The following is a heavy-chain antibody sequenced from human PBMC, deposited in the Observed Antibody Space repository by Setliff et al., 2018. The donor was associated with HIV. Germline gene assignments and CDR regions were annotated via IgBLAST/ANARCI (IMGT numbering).Heavy chain of an antibody. V-gene: IGHV4-34*01. CDR3: ARGRMGYYGSGSYLP. Sequence: PSETLSLTCAVYGGSFSGYYWSWVRQPPGKGLEWIGEINHSGSTNSNPSLKSRVTISADTSKSQFSLKLTSVTAADTAVYYCARGRMGYYGSGSYLPWGQGMLVTVSS. CDR2: INHSGST. CDR1: GGSFSGYY. D-gene: IGHD3-10*01. J-gene: IGHJ5*02.